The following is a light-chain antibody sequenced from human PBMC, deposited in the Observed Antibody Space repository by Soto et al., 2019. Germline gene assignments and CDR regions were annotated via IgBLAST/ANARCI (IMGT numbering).Light chain of an antibody. CDR2: VAS. Sequence: DIQMTQSPSSLPASVGDRVNITCRTTQRIDNYLNWYQQKPGKAPNLLIFVASSLQSGVPSRFSGSGSGTDFTLTISSLQPEDFATYYCQQSYTSPPTFGGGTKVEMK. CDR1: QRIDNY. V-gene: IGKV1-39*01. CDR3: QQSYTSPPT. J-gene: IGKJ4*01.